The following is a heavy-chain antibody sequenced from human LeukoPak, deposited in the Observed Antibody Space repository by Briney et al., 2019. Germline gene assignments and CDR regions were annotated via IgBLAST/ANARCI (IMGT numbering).Heavy chain of an antibody. CDR1: GGTFSSYA. V-gene: IGHV1-69*13. CDR3: ASTRYCSSTSCFDDAFDI. J-gene: IGHJ3*02. D-gene: IGHD2-2*01. CDR2: IIPIFGTA. Sequence: SVKVSCKASGGTFSSYAISWVRQAPGQGLEWMGGIIPIFGTANYAQKFQGRVTITADESTSTAYMELSSLRSEDTAVYYCASTRYCSSTSCFDDAFDIWGQGTMVTVSS.